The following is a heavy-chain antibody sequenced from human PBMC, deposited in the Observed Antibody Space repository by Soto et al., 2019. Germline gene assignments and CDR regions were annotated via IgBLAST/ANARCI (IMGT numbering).Heavy chain of an antibody. Sequence: QVQLVQSGAEVKKPGASVKVSCKASGYTFTGNYIHWVRQAPGQGLEYMGWINPNTGGTTYTKKFQGRVTMTRDTFISTAYMEVSSLTADDTAVASCARSSTVEQGVEYCCTGPLVTVSS. D-gene: IGHD1-1*01. CDR3: ARSSTVEQGVEY. V-gene: IGHV1-2*02. CDR2: INPNTGGT. CDR1: GYTFTGNY. J-gene: IGHJ4*02.